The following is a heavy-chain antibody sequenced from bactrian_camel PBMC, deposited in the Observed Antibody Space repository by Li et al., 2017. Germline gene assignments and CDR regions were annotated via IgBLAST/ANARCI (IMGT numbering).Heavy chain of an antibody. CDR1: GLTSRDYY. CDR3: AAMIFTTFSN. CDR2: IYAGT. V-gene: IGHV3-2*01. D-gene: IGHD2*01. Sequence: HVQLVESGGGLAQPGGSLILSCAVSGLTSRDYYMTWVRQAPGKGLETVSSIYAGTYYADSVKGRFTIARDNAKNTLYLQMNSLKPEDTAVYYCAAMIFTTFSNWGQGTQVTV. J-gene: IGHJ4*01.